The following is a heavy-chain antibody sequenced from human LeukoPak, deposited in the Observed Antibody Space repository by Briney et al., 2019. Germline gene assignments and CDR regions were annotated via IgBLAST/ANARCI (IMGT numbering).Heavy chain of an antibody. CDR2: ISSNGGST. J-gene: IGHJ4*02. V-gene: IGHV3-64D*06. CDR1: GFIFSNYA. Sequence: PGGSLRLSCSASGFIFSNYAMNWVRQAPGKGLEYVPAISSNGGSTYYADSVKGRFTISRDNSKNTLYLQMSSLRADDTAVYYCVKGKGIAVTSLDYWGQGTLVTVSS. D-gene: IGHD6-19*01. CDR3: VKGKGIAVTSLDY.